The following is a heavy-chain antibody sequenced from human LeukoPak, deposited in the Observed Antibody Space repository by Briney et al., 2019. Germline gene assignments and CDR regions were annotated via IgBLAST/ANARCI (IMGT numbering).Heavy chain of an antibody. J-gene: IGHJ4*02. Sequence: PGGSLRPSCAASGFTFSDYAMSWVRQVPGKGLEWVSVISGSGGDTYYADSVKGRFSISRDNSKNTLYLQMNSLRAEDTAIYYCAKDGYESSVGYFDYWGQGTLVTVSS. CDR3: AKDGYESSVGYFDY. CDR1: GFTFSDYA. V-gene: IGHV3-23*01. CDR2: ISGSGGDT. D-gene: IGHD3-22*01.